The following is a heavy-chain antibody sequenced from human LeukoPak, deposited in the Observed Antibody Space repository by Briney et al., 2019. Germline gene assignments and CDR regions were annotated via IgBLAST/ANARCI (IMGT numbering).Heavy chain of an antibody. CDR2: IRYDGSNK. J-gene: IGHJ4*02. V-gene: IGHV3-30*02. CDR3: AKDTSGDGYNAYFDY. CDR1: GFPFGSYG. Sequence: GGPLRLPCEASGFPFGSYGMHWAGKAQAKGLGWVAFIRYDGSNKYYADSVKGRFTISRDNSKNTLYLQMNSLRAEDTAVYYCAKDTSGDGYNAYFDYWGQGTLVTVSS. D-gene: IGHD5-24*01.